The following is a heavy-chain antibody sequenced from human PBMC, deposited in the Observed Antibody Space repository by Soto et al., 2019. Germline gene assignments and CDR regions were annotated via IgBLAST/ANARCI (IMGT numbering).Heavy chain of an antibody. CDR2: ISYDGSNK. D-gene: IGHD6-19*01. V-gene: IGHV3-30*18. CDR1: GFTFSSYG. J-gene: IGHJ6*02. CDR3: AKEYSSCPIYYYGMDV. Sequence: QVQLVESGGGVVQPGRSLRLSCAASGFTFSSYGMHWVRQAPGKGLEWVAVISYDGSNKYYADSVKGRFTISRDNSKNTLYLQMNSLRAEDTAVYYCAKEYSSCPIYYYGMDVWGQGSTVTVSS.